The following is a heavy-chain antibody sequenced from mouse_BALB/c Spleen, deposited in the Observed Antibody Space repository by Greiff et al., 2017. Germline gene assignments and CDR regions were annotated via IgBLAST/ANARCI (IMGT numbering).Heavy chain of an antibody. CDR3: ARDRTGTSWFAY. J-gene: IGHJ3*01. CDR2: IRNKANGYTT. V-gene: IGHV7-3*02. CDR1: GFTFTDYY. Sequence: EVQVVESGGGLVQPGGSLRLSCATSGFTFTDYYMSWVRQPPGKALEWLGFIRNKANGYTTEYSASVKGRFTISRDNSQSILYLQMNTLRAEDSATYYCARDRTGTSWFAYWGQGTLVTVSA. D-gene: IGHD4-1*01.